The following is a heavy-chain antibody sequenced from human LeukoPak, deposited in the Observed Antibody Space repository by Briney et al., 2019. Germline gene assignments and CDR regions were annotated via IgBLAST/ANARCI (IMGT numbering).Heavy chain of an antibody. D-gene: IGHD4-17*01. CDR2: INHSGST. CDR1: GESFSGYY. J-gene: IGHJ3*02. CDR3: ARATTVTTRANDAFDI. Sequence: SETLSLTCAVYGESFSGYYWSWIRQPPGKGLEWIGEINHSGSTNYNPALKSRVTISVDTSKNQCSLKLSSVTAADTAVYYCARATTVTTRANDAFDIWGQGTMVTVSS. V-gene: IGHV4-34*01.